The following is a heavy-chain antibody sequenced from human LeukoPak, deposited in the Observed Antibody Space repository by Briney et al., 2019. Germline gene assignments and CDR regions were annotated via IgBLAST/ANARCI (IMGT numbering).Heavy chain of an antibody. V-gene: IGHV3-23*01. CDR3: AKDPSLLWFGNLFYFDY. J-gene: IGHJ4*02. CDR2: ISGSGGTT. CDR1: GFSFSTYA. Sequence: PGGSLRLSCAASGFSFSTYAMSWVRQAPGKGLEWVSGISGSGGTTFYADSVKGRFTISRDNSKNTLYLKMNSLRAEDTAVYYCAKDPSLLWFGNLFYFDYWGQGTLVTVSS. D-gene: IGHD3-10*01.